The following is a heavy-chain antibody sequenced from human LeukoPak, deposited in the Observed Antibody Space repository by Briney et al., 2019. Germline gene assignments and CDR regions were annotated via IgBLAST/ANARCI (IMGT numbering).Heavy chain of an antibody. Sequence: PGGSLRLSCAASGSTFSSYAMSWVRQAPGKGLEWASAISGSGGSTYYADSVKGRFTISRDNSKNTLYLQMNSLRAEDTAVYYCAKDMIYGSGSYYNPIFDYWGQGTLVTVSS. J-gene: IGHJ4*02. CDR3: AKDMIYGSGSYYNPIFDY. CDR2: ISGSGGST. V-gene: IGHV3-23*01. D-gene: IGHD3-10*01. CDR1: GSTFSSYA.